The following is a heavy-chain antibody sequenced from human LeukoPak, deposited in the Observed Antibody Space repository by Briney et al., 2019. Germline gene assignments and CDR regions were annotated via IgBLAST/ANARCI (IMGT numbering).Heavy chain of an antibody. V-gene: IGHV4-4*07. CDR2: IYSSGST. J-gene: IGHJ4*02. Sequence: PSETLSLTCSVSGGSISSYYWSWIRQPAGKGLEWIGRIYSSGSTKYNPSLKSRVTMSLDTSKNQFSLKLRSVTAADTAVYYCARAGYSSGWYSPDYWGQGTLVTVSS. CDR1: GGSISSYY. CDR3: ARAGYSSGWYSPDY. D-gene: IGHD6-19*01.